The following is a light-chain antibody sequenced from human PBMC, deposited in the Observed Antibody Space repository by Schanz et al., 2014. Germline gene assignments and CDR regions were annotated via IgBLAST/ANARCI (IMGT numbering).Light chain of an antibody. J-gene: IGKJ2*01. CDR2: DAS. V-gene: IGKV3D-20*01. CDR1: QSVKTD. CDR3: QQYGTSPYT. Sequence: EIVLTQSPATLSLSPGERATLSCRASQSVKTDLVWYQQKPGLPPRLLIHDASGRAPGIPDRFSGSGSGTDFTLTISRLEPEDFAVYYCQQYGTSPYTFGPGTKLEIK.